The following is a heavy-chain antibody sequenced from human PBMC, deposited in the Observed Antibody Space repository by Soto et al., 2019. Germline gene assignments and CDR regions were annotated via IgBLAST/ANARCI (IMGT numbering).Heavy chain of an antibody. V-gene: IGHV3-33*08. Sequence: GGSLRLSCAASGFTFSTYAMSWVRQAPGKGLQWVGVIWADGSNQRYAESVKGRFTISRDNSKNTLYLQMNSLRAEDTAVYYCARERTFGENNHNYMDVWGTGITVTVSS. CDR2: IWADGSNQ. CDR3: ARERTFGENNHNYMDV. D-gene: IGHD3-10*01. CDR1: GFTFSTYA. J-gene: IGHJ6*03.